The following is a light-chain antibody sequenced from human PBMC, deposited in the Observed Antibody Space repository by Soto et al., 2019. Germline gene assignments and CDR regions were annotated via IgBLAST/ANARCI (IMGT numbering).Light chain of an antibody. CDR1: QSVSSN. CDR2: GAS. V-gene: IGKV3-15*01. J-gene: IGKJ1*01. Sequence: EIVMTQSPATLSVSPGDRSTLXXRASQSVSSNLAWYQQKPGQAPWLLXXGASTRATGVPARFSGSGSGTEFTLTISSLQSEDFAVHYCHQYDNWPLTWTFAQGTKVDIK. CDR3: HQYDNWPLTWT.